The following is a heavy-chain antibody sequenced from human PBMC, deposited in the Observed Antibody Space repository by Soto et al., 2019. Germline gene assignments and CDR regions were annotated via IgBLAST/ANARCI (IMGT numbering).Heavy chain of an antibody. CDR3: ARSLLPYNWFDP. D-gene: IGHD2-15*01. Sequence: QVQLVQSGAEVKKPGSSVKVSCKDSEGAFSSYAISWVRQAPGQGLEWMGGIIPIFGTANYAQKFQGRVTITADESTSTAYMELSSLRSEDTAVYYCARSLLPYNWFDPWGQATLVTVSS. J-gene: IGHJ5*02. CDR2: IIPIFGTA. CDR1: EGAFSSYA. V-gene: IGHV1-69*12.